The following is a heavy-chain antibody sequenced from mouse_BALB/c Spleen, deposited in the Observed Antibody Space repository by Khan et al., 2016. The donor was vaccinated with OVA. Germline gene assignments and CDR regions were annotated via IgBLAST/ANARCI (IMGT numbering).Heavy chain of an antibody. V-gene: IGHV5-6*01. CDR3: ASHLTGSFAY. CDR1: GFTFSTYG. Sequence: EVELVESGGDLVKPGGSLRLSCAASGFTFSTYGMSWVRQPPDKRLEWVATINSDGDYTYYPDTVKGRFTISRNNAENHLYLQMSSLKSEDTAIYYCASHLTGSFAYWGQGTLVTVSA. J-gene: IGHJ3*01. CDR2: INSDGDYT. D-gene: IGHD4-1*01.